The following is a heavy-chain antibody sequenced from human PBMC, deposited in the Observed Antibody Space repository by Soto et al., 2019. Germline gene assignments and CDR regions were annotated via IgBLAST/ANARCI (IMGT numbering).Heavy chain of an antibody. CDR1: GFTFSSSA. D-gene: IGHD3-22*01. CDR2: ISHDGDNT. V-gene: IGHV3-30-3*01. J-gene: IGHJ4*02. Sequence: GGSLRLSCAASGFTFSSSAMHWVRQAPGKGLEWVGFISHDGDNTYYAYSVKGRFSISRDNSNSTLYLQMNSLRTADTAVFYCARTRYYYDSGTYSVAHPADXWGLGTLVTVSX. CDR3: ARTRYYYDSGTYSVAHPADX.